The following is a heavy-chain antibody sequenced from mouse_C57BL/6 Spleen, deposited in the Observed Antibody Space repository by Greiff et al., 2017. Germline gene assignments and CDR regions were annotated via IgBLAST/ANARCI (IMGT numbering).Heavy chain of an antibody. CDR3: ARVGSYLFAY. CDR1: GYTFTSYW. V-gene: IGHV1-64*01. D-gene: IGHD1-1*02. Sequence: VQLQQPGAELVKPAASVTLSCKVSGYTFTSYWMHWVKQRPGQGLEWIGMIHPNSGSTNYNEKFKSKATLTVDKTSSTAYMQLSSLTSEDSAVYYCARVGSYLFAYWGQGTLVTVSA. CDR2: IHPNSGST. J-gene: IGHJ3*01.